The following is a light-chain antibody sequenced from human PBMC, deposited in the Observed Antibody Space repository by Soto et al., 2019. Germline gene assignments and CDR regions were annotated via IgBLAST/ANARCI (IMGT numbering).Light chain of an antibody. CDR3: QQYGSSPLT. J-gene: IGKJ1*01. Sequence: EVVLTQSPGTLSLSPGDRAALSCRASQSITSNYLAWYQQKPGQAPRLLIYGASSRATGIPDRFSGSGSGTDFTLTISRLEPEDFAVYYCQQYGSSPLTFGQGTKVDIK. V-gene: IGKV3-20*01. CDR1: QSITSNY. CDR2: GAS.